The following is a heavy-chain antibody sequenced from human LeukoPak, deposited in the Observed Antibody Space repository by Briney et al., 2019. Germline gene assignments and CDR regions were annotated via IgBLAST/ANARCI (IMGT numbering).Heavy chain of an antibody. CDR3: AKADPLYYYDSSGPLDY. D-gene: IGHD3-22*01. Sequence: GRSLRLSCAASGFTFSSYGMHWVRQAPGKGLEWVAGLWYDGSNKYYADSVRGRFTISRDNSKSTLYLQMKSLRAEDTAVYHCAKADPLYYYDSSGPLDYWGQGTLVTVSS. J-gene: IGHJ4*02. V-gene: IGHV3-33*06. CDR1: GFTFSSYG. CDR2: LWYDGSNK.